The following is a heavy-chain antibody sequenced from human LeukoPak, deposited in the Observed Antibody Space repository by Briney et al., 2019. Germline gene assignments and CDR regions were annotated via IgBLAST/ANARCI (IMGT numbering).Heavy chain of an antibody. V-gene: IGHV4-38-2*02. CDR3: ARDIRGLDY. Sequence: PSETLSLTCTVSGYSISSGYYWGWIRQPPGKGLEWIGSIYHSGSIYYNPSLKSRVTISVDTSKNQFSLKLSPVTAADTAVYYCARDIRGLDYWGQGTLVTVSS. J-gene: IGHJ4*02. D-gene: IGHD5-12*01. CDR2: IYHSGSI. CDR1: GYSISSGYY.